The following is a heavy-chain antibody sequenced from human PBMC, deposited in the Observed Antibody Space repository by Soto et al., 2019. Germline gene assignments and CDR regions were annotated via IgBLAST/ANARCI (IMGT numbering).Heavy chain of an antibody. Sequence: QGQLVQSGVEVKKPGASVKVSCSASGNTFTNFGVTWVRQAPGQGLEWMGWISPYTDDPSYAQKFQGRVTMSIDTSTLTAYLDLRSLTSDDTAVYYCAIVIPGAEAWFHPWGQGTLVTVSS. D-gene: IGHD2-2*01. CDR1: GNTFTNFG. V-gene: IGHV1-18*01. CDR2: ISPYTDDP. J-gene: IGHJ5*02. CDR3: AIVIPGAEAWFHP.